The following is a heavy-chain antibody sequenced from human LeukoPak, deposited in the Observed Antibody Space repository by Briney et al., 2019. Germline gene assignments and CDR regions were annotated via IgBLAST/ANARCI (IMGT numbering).Heavy chain of an antibody. Sequence: GASVKVSCKASGGTFSSYAISWGRQAPGQGLEWRGGIIPIFGTANYAQKLQGRVTITADESTSTAYMELSSLRSEDTAVYYCARGYFAWLYYFDSWGQGTLVTVSS. D-gene: IGHD3-9*01. CDR3: ARGYFAWLYYFDS. J-gene: IGHJ4*02. CDR1: GGTFSSYA. CDR2: IIPIFGTA. V-gene: IGHV1-69*13.